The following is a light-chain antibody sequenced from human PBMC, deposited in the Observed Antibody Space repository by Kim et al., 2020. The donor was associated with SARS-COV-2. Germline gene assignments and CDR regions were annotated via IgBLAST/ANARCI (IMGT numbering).Light chain of an antibody. CDR3: QYYGTSPLYT. CDR2: STS. CDR1: LTISNTY. V-gene: IGKV3-20*01. J-gene: IGKJ2*01. Sequence: IVLTQSPGILSLSPGETATLSCRASLTISNTYLAWYQQKPGQSPRLLIYSTSNRATGIPDKFSGSGSGADFTLTINRLEAEDFAVYYCQYYGTSPLYTFGQGTKLEI.